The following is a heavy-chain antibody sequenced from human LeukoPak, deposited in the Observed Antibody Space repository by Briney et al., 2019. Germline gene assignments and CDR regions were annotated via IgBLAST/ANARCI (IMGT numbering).Heavy chain of an antibody. D-gene: IGHD2-21*02. CDR2: INHSGST. CDR1: SGSFSGYY. CDR3: ATLYCGGDCYRINYYYMDV. Sequence: SETLSLTCAVYSGSFSGYYWTWFRQPPGKGLEWIGEINHSGSTNYNPSLKSRVTISVDTSKNQFSLKLSSVTATDTAVYYCATLYCGGDCYRINYYYMDVWGKGTTVTVSS. V-gene: IGHV4-34*01. J-gene: IGHJ6*03.